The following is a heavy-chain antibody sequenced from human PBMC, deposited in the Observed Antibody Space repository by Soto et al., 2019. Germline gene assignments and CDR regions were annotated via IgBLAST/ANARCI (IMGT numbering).Heavy chain of an antibody. CDR2: INPNSGGT. D-gene: IGHD3-9*01. Sequence: ASLKVSCKASGYTFTGYYMHWVRQAPGQGLEWMGWINPNSGGTNYAQKFQGRVTMTRDTSISTAYMELSRLRSDDTAVYYCARGNDILTGLYANWFDPWGQGTLVTVSS. V-gene: IGHV1-2*02. J-gene: IGHJ5*02. CDR3: ARGNDILTGLYANWFDP. CDR1: GYTFTGYY.